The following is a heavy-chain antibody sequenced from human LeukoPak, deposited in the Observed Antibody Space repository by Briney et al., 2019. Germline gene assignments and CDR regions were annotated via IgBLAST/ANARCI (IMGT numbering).Heavy chain of an antibody. CDR3: VRENNGIDY. J-gene: IGHJ4*02. Sequence: QPGGSLRLSCAVSGFSISKYWMDWVRQAPGKGPVWVSHLNGDGRTTYADSVKGRFTISRDNAKNTLYLLMDSLRAEDTAVYYCVRENNGIDYWGQGTLVTVSS. CDR1: GFSISKYW. V-gene: IGHV3-74*03. CDR2: LNGDGRT. D-gene: IGHD1-14*01.